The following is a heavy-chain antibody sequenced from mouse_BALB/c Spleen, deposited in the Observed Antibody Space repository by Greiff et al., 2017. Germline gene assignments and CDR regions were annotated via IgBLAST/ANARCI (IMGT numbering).Heavy chain of an antibody. CDR3: ARGNYYFDY. CDR2: IWAGGSK. D-gene: IGHD2-1*01. Sequence: VQLVESGPGLVAPSQSLSITCTASGFSLTSYGVHWVRQPPGKGLEWLGVIWAGGSKNYNSALMSRLIIRKDNSKSQVFLRMNSLQTDDTAMYYCARGNYYFDYWGQGTTRTVSS. CDR1: GFSLTSYG. V-gene: IGHV2-9*02. J-gene: IGHJ2*01.